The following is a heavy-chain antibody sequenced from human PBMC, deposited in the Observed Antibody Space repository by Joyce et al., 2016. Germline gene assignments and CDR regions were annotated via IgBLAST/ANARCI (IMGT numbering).Heavy chain of an antibody. J-gene: IGHJ3*02. CDR2: INPDSGGT. V-gene: IGHV1-2*06. CDR1: GYTFTCYY. Sequence: QVQLVQSGAEVKKPGASVKVSCKASGYTFTCYYLHWVRQAPGQGLEWMGRINPDSGGTNYAQKFQGRVTMTRDTSISTAYMELSRLRSDDTAVYSCARDCYSSGWYWDAFDIWGQGTMVTVSS. CDR3: ARDCYSSGWYWDAFDI. D-gene: IGHD6-19*01.